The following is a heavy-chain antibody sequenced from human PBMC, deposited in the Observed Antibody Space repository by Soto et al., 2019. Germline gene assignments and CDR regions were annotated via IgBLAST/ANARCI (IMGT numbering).Heavy chain of an antibody. CDR1: GGSVTTYY. Sequence: QVQLQGSGPGLVKPSETLSLTCTVFGGSVTTYYWTWIRQPPGQGLEWIGFTSHSGSTNYNPSLNSSVTMSVDTSKIQFSLKLMSVTAADTVVYYCVTGSGSSTSDAFDIWDRGTMVTVSS. CDR3: VTGSGSSTSDAFDI. CDR2: TSHSGST. J-gene: IGHJ3*02. D-gene: IGHD3-10*01. V-gene: IGHV4-59*02.